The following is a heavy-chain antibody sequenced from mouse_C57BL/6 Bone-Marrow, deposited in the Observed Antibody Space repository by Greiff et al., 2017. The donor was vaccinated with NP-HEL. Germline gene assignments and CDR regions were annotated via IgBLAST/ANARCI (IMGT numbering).Heavy chain of an antibody. V-gene: IGHV1-81*01. CDR2: IYPRSGNT. Sequence: VKLVESGAELARPGASVKLSCKASGYTFTSYGISWVKQRTGQGLEWIGEIYPRSGNTYYNEKFKGKATLTADKSSSTAYMELRSLTSEDSAVYFCARNYYGSRFAYWGQGTLVTVSA. J-gene: IGHJ3*01. CDR3: ARNYYGSRFAY. D-gene: IGHD1-1*01. CDR1: GYTFTSYG.